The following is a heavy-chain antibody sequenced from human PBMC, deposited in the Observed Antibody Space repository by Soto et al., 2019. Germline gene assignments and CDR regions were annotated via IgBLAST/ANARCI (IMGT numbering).Heavy chain of an antibody. D-gene: IGHD2-15*01. CDR1: GFTVSSNY. CDR3: ARVGGYCSGGSCYRWFDP. V-gene: IGHV3-53*01. CDR2: IYSGGST. J-gene: IGHJ5*02. Sequence: GASLRLSCSASGFTVSSNYMSCVRQAPGKGLECVSVIYSGGSTYYADSVKGRFTTARDNSKNTLYLQMNSLRAEDTAVYYCARVGGYCSGGSCYRWFDPWGQGTLVTVYS.